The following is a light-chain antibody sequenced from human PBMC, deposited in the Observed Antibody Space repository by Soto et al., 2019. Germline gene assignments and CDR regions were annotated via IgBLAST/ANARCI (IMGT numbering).Light chain of an antibody. CDR1: QITSSS. Sequence: DMQMTLYPCTLSASIGIPVTITCRASQITSSSLAWYQQKPGKAPNLLIADTSYLKTGVSWMFSGRGSGADIPFTISMQPADDIATYYYQRYDNLVTFGEGTKVDNK. J-gene: IGKJ4*01. V-gene: IGKV1-33*01. CDR2: DTS. CDR3: QRYDNLVT.